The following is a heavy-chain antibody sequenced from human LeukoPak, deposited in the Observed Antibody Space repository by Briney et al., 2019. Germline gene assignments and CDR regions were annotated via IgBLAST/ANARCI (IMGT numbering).Heavy chain of an antibody. Sequence: PGRSLRLSCAASGFTFSDYGMHWVRQAPGKGLEWVAVVSYDGKNQYYADSVKGQFTVSRDNSKNTLYLQMSSLRPEDTAMYYCAKPTMVRGVIVYYFDYWGQGTLVTVSS. J-gene: IGHJ4*02. CDR2: VSYDGKNQ. CDR3: AKPTMVRGVIVYYFDY. V-gene: IGHV3-30*18. D-gene: IGHD3-10*01. CDR1: GFTFSDYG.